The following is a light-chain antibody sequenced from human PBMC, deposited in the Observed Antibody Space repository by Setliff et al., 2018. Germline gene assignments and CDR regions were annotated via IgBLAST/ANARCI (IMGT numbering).Light chain of an antibody. CDR3: SSYASSNTPLI. CDR2: DVS. J-gene: IGLJ2*01. Sequence: QSVLAQPASVSGSPGQSITISCTGTSSDLGTSNYVSWYQQHPDKAPKLMIYDVSIRPAGVSNRFSGSKSGNTASLTISGLQAEDEADYYCSSYASSNTPLIFGGGTKVT. V-gene: IGLV2-14*01. CDR1: SSDLGTSNY.